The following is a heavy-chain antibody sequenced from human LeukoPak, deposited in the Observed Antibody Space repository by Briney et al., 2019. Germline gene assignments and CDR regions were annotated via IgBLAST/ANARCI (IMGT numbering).Heavy chain of an antibody. CDR2: INPNSGRT. D-gene: IGHD3-9*01. Sequence: ASVKVSCKTSGYSFNDYYLHWVRQAPGQGLEWMGWINPNSGRTHYAPKFQGRVTLTTDTSITTAYMELSSPISGDTALYYCARDSSDILTGYYHFWGQGTLVTVSS. CDR3: ARDSSDILTGYYHF. J-gene: IGHJ4*02. CDR1: GYSFNDYY. V-gene: IGHV1-2*02.